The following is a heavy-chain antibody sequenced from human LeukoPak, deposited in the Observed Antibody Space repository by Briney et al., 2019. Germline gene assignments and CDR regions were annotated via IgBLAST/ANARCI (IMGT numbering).Heavy chain of an antibody. V-gene: IGHV4-59*01. Sequence: PSETLSLTCTVSGDSISSYYWSWIRRPPGKGLEWIGYIHYSGSTNYNPSLKSRVTISVDTSKNQFSLILSSVTTADTAVYYCAREVVAAAGTVDYWGQGTLVTVSS. CDR1: GDSISSYY. CDR2: IHYSGST. CDR3: AREVVAAAGTVDY. J-gene: IGHJ4*02. D-gene: IGHD6-13*01.